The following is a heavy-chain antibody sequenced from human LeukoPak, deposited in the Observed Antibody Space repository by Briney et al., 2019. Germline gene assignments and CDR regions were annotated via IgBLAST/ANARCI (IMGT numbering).Heavy chain of an antibody. D-gene: IGHD2-21*02. CDR1: GFTFSSYW. CDR2: IGTTSGAI. CDR3: ARFRTWGDKAFDY. Sequence: GGSLRLSCAASGFTFSSYWMSWVRQAPGKGLEWVSYIGTTSGAIYYADSVKGRFTISRDSAKNSLYLQMNSLRAEDTAVYYCARFRTWGDKAFDYWGQGTLVTVSS. V-gene: IGHV3-48*01. J-gene: IGHJ4*02.